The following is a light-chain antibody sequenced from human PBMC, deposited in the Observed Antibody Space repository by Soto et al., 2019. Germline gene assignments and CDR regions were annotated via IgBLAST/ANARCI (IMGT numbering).Light chain of an antibody. Sequence: EVVLTQSPATLSLSPGERATLSCRARQSVSSYLAWYQQKPGQAPRLLIYDASNRATGIPGRFSGSGSGTDFTLTISSLEPEYFAVYYCQQRSNWPRTFGGGTKVDIK. J-gene: IGKJ4*01. CDR1: QSVSSY. CDR3: QQRSNWPRT. CDR2: DAS. V-gene: IGKV3-11*01.